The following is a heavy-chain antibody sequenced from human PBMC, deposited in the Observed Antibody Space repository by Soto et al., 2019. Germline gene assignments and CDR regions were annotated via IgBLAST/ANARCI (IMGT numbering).Heavy chain of an antibody. CDR3: VRALYCLTARSFPNWFDS. CDR2: IYKSATT. D-gene: IGHD2-21*02. CDR1: GDSISNLDYF. Sequence: PSETLSLTCSVSGDSISNLDYFWAWIRQPPGQALEYIGYIYKSATTYYNPSFESRVAISVDTSKSQFSLNVTSVTAADTAVYFWVRALYCLTARSFPNWFDSSGQGPLDTVSS. V-gene: IGHV4-30-4*01. J-gene: IGHJ5*01.